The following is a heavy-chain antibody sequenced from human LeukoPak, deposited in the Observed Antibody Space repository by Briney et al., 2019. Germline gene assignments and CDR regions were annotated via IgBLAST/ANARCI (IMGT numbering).Heavy chain of an antibody. D-gene: IGHD1-1*01. CDR3: ARAPLGYIDY. CDR1: GGSLSGYY. CDR2: INHSGST. Sequence: SETLSLTCAVYGGSLSGYYWSWIRQPPGKGLEWIGEINHSGSTNYNPSLKSRVTISVDTSKNQFSLKLSSVTAADTAVYYCARAPLGYIDYWGQGTPVTVSS. V-gene: IGHV4-34*01. J-gene: IGHJ4*02.